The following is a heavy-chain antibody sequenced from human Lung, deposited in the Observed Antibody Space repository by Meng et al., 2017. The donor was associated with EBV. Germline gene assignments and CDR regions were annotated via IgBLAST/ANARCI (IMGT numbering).Heavy chain of an antibody. CDR3: ERGRQIGWQGGDFAY. J-gene: IGHJ4*02. V-gene: IGHV4-34*01. D-gene: IGHD2-15*01. CDR2: INHSINT. CDR1: GGTYRGYY. Sequence: LHRWGAGCLGASERLALRCAFSGGTYRGYYWGWKRQSQERGLEWIGEINHSINTNYNPSLKSLVTISVDTFKTQFSLTLSSVSAADTAVNYCERGRQIGWQGGDFAYWSQGTLVTVSS.